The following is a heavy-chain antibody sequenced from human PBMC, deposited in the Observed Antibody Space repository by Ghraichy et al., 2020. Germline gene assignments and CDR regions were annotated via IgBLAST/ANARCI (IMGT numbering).Heavy chain of an antibody. CDR2: ISGSGGST. Sequence: GGSLRLSCAASGFTFSSYAMSWVRQAPGKGLEWVSAISGSGGSTYYADSVKGRFTISRDNSKNTLYLQMNSLRAEDTAVYYCAALEAIAAPTYYYYYGMDVWGQGTTVTVSS. CDR3: AALEAIAAPTYYYYYGMDV. V-gene: IGHV3-23*01. J-gene: IGHJ6*02. D-gene: IGHD6-13*01. CDR1: GFTFSSYA.